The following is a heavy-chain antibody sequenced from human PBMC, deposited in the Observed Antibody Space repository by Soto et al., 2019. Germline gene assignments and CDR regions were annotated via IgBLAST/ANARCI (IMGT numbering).Heavy chain of an antibody. V-gene: IGHV3-30-3*01. Sequence: GGSLRLSCADSGFTFSSYAMHWVRQAPSKGLEWVAVISYDGSNKYYADSVKGRFTISRDNSKNTLYLQMNSLRAEDTAVYYCARTYCSSTSCHYYYYYYGMDVWGQGTTVTVSS. D-gene: IGHD2-2*01. CDR2: ISYDGSNK. CDR1: GFTFSSYA. J-gene: IGHJ6*02. CDR3: ARTYCSSTSCHYYYYYYGMDV.